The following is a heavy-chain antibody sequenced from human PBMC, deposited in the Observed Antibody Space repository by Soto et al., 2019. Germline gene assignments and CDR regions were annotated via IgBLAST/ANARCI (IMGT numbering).Heavy chain of an antibody. Sequence: GGSLRLSCATSGFTFSTYGMHWVRPVPGKGLEWVAVIWYDGRDKYYEDSVKGRFTISRDNSKNTLYLQMNSLRAEDTAVYYCARGDGHNSGWFVYWGQGALVTVSS. CDR1: GFTFSTYG. J-gene: IGHJ4*02. CDR2: IWYDGRDK. CDR3: ARGDGHNSGWFVY. V-gene: IGHV3-33*01. D-gene: IGHD5-12*01.